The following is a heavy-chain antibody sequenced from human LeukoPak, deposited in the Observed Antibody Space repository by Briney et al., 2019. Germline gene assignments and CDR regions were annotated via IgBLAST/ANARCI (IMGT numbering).Heavy chain of an antibody. CDR2: ISYDGSNK. J-gene: IGHJ4*02. CDR1: GFTFSSYG. D-gene: IGHD6-19*01. CDR3: AKDHIAVAGTTQQF. V-gene: IGHV3-30*18. Sequence: PGGSLRLSCAASGFTFSSYGMHWVRQAPAKGLEWVAVISYDGSNKYYADSVKGRFTISRDNSKNTLYLQMNSLRAEDTAVYYCAKDHIAVAGTTQQFWGQGTLVTVSS.